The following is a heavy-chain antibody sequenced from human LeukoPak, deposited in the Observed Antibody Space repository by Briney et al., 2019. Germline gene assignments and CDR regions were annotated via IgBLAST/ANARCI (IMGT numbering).Heavy chain of an antibody. CDR3: AACSGGSCQDY. Sequence: GGSLRLSCAASGFTFSSYSMNWVRQAPGKGLEWVSSISSSISYIYYADSVKGRFTISRDNAKNSLYLQMNSLRAEDTAVYYCAACSGGSCQDYWGQGTLVTVSS. V-gene: IGHV3-21*01. J-gene: IGHJ4*02. CDR1: GFTFSSYS. CDR2: ISSSISYI. D-gene: IGHD2-15*01.